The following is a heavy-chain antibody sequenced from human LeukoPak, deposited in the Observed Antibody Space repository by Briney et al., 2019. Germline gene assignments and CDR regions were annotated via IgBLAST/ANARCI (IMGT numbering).Heavy chain of an antibody. CDR1: GRPMRSCSYL. D-gene: IGHD6-13*01. Sequence: WDPLSLLCSVSGRPMRSCSYLGRGIRQPPGKGLEWCGSIYYSGSTYYNPSLKSRVTISVDTSKNQFSLRLSSVTAADTAVYYCARVTGYMTEDYFDYWGQGTLITVSS. CDR3: ARVTGYMTEDYFDY. CDR2: IYYSGST. J-gene: IGHJ4*02. V-gene: IGHV4-39*07.